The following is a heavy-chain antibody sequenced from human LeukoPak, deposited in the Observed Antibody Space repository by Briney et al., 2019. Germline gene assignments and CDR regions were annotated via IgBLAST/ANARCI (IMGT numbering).Heavy chain of an antibody. D-gene: IGHD6-13*01. V-gene: IGHV3-21*06. CDR2: INSRSNDI. Sequence: SGGSLRLSCVASGFSSSDYSMNWVRQAPGKGLEWVSSINSRSNDIYYADSVKGRFTISRDNAKNSLYLQMNSLRAEDTAVYYCAREGRAYRYSSSWYPTPSWFDPWGQGTLVTVSS. CDR1: GFSSSDYS. J-gene: IGHJ5*02. CDR3: AREGRAYRYSSSWYPTPSWFDP.